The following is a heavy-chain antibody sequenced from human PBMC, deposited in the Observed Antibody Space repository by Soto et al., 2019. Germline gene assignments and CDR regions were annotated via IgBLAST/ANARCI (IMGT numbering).Heavy chain of an antibody. D-gene: IGHD3-22*01. V-gene: IGHV1-69*06. J-gene: IGHJ4*02. CDR3: ATTGRGDYYDSSGYYSPWAGDAYYFDY. CDR1: GGTFSSYA. Sequence: VKVSCKASGGTFSSYAISWVRQAPGQGLEWMGGIIPIFGTANYAQKFQGRVTITADRSTSTAYMELSSLRSEDTAVYYCATTGRGDYYDSSGYYSPWAGDAYYFDYWGQGTLVTVSS. CDR2: IIPIFGTA.